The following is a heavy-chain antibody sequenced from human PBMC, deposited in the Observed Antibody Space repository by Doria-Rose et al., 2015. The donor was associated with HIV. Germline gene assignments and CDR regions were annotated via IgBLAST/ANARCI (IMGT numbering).Heavy chain of an antibody. CDR2: IFSDDER. CDR1: GVSLSSPGMG. V-gene: IGHV2-26*01. J-gene: IGHJ4*01. D-gene: IGHD6-13*01. Sequence: SGPVPVKPTETLTLTCTVSGVSLSSPGMGVSWIRQPPGKALEWLANIFSDDERSYKTSLKCRLTSSRSTSKSQVVLTMTDMDPVDTATYYCARIKSSRWYHKYYFDFWGHGTLVIVSA. CDR3: ARIKSSRWYHKYYFDF.